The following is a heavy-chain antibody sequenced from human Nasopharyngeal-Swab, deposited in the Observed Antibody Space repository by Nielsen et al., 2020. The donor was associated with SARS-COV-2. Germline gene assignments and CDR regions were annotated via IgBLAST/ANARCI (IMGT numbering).Heavy chain of an antibody. D-gene: IGHD3-22*01. CDR3: AKDYYDSSGNHPDAFDI. Sequence: GESLKISCAASGFTFSSYAMSWVRQAPGKGLEWVSAISGSGGSTYYADSVKGRFTISRDNSKNTLYLQMNSLRAEDTAIYYCAKDYYDSSGNHPDAFDIWGQGTMVTVSS. CDR2: ISGSGGST. J-gene: IGHJ3*02. CDR1: GFTFSSYA. V-gene: IGHV3-23*01.